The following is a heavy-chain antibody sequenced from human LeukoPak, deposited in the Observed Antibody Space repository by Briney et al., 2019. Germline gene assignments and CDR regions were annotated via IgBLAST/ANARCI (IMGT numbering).Heavy chain of an antibody. CDR1: GFTFSSYA. CDR3: VKDLPYYYDSSGYYAFDN. J-gene: IGHJ3*02. CDR2: ISSNGGST. Sequence: PGGSLRLTCSASGFTFSSYAMHWVRQAPGKGLEYVSAISSNGGSTYYADSVKGRFTISRDNSKNTLYLQMSSLRAEDTAVYYCVKDLPYYYDSSGYYAFDNWGQGTMVTVSS. D-gene: IGHD3-22*01. V-gene: IGHV3-64D*06.